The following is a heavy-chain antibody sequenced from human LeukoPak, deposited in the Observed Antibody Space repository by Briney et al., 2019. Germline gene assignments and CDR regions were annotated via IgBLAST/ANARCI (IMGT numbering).Heavy chain of an antibody. D-gene: IGHD2-21*02. V-gene: IGHV5-51*01. CDR1: GYSFTRYW. Sequence: GESLKISCKGSGYSFTRYWIGWVRQMPGKGLEWMGIIYPGDSDTRYSPSFQGQVTISADKSISTAYLQWSSLKASDTAMYYCARQAYCGGDCYPTFDYWGQGTLVTVSS. CDR2: IYPGDSDT. CDR3: ARQAYCGGDCYPTFDY. J-gene: IGHJ4*02.